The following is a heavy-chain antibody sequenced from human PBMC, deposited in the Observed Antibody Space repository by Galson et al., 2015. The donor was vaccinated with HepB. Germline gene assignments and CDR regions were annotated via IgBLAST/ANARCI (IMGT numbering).Heavy chain of an antibody. Sequence: ETLSLTCTVSGGSFSNYFWSWIRQPPGQGLEWIGYMHYSGSTNYSPSLKSRVTISVDTSKNHFSLNLSSVTAADTAVYYCARELTVRGVIVAFDIWGQGTMVTVSA. J-gene: IGHJ3*02. CDR1: GGSFSNYF. V-gene: IGHV4-59*01. CDR3: ARELTVRGVIVAFDI. D-gene: IGHD3-10*01. CDR2: MHYSGST.